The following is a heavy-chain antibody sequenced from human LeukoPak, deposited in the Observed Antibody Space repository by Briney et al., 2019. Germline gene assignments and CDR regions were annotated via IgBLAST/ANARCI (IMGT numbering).Heavy chain of an antibody. J-gene: IGHJ4*02. CDR3: AKHIVVVPAAYDY. Sequence: SVKGRFTISRDNSKNSLYLQMNSLRTEDTALYYCAKHIVVVPAAYDYWGQGTLVTVSS. V-gene: IGHV3-43*01. D-gene: IGHD2-2*01.